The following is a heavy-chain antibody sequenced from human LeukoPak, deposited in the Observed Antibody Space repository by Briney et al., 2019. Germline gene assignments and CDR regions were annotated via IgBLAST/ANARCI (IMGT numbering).Heavy chain of an antibody. Sequence: GGSLRLSCAASGFTFSSYSMNWVRQAPGKGLEWVSSISSSSSYIHYADSVKGRFTISRDNARNSLYLQMNSLRAEDTAVYYCAKEYSVPKQNRFGELIVWGQGTLVTVSS. V-gene: IGHV3-21*01. CDR1: GFTFSSYS. CDR2: ISSSSSYI. D-gene: IGHD3-10*01. J-gene: IGHJ4*02. CDR3: AKEYSVPKQNRFGELIV.